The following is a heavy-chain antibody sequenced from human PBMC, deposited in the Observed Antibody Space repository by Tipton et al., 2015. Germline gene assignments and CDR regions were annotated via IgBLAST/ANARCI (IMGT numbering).Heavy chain of an antibody. CDR3: ARTRYCFGTTCHEDYVYGMDV. D-gene: IGHD2-2*01. CDR2: IYYSGTS. Sequence: TLSLTCTVSDGSISAYYWSWIRQPPGKGLEWIGFIYYSGTSIYSPSLEGRVTMSVDTAKKQFSLKLASVTAADTAMYYCARTRYCFGTTCHEDYVYGMDVWGQGTMVTVSS. J-gene: IGHJ6*02. CDR1: DGSISAYY. V-gene: IGHV4-59*01.